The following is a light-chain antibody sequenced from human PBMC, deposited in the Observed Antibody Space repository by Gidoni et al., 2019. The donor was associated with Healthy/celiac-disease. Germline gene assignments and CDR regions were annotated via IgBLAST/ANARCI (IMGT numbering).Light chain of an antibody. CDR2: AAS. Sequence: DIQMIQSPSSLSASVGDRVTITCRASQSISSYLNWYQQKPGKAPKLLIYAASSLQSGGPSRFSGSGSGTDFTLIISSLQPEDFATYYCQQSYSTLLLTFGGGTKVEIK. V-gene: IGKV1-39*01. J-gene: IGKJ4*01. CDR3: QQSYSTLLLT. CDR1: QSISSY.